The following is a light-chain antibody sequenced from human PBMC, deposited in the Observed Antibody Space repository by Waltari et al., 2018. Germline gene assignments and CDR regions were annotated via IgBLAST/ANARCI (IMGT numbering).Light chain of an antibody. V-gene: IGKV1-5*03. J-gene: IGKJ2*01. CDR2: KAS. CDR3: QQYYGLPYT. CDR1: QSISTW. Sequence: DIQMTQSPSTLSASVGDRVTITCRTSQSISTWLAWYQQKPGKAPNLLIYKASSLESGVPSRFSGSGSGTEFTLTISSLQAEDVAVYYCQQYYGLPYTFGQGTKLEIK.